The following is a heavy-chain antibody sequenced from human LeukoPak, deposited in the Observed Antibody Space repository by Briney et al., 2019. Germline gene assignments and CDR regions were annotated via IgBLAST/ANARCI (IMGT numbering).Heavy chain of an antibody. Sequence: GGSLRLSCAASGFTFSSYWMNWVRQAPAKGLEWVANIKQDGSAKYYVDSVKGRFTISRDNAKNSLYLQMNSLRAEDTAVYYCARGYCSSTSCDRGYWGQGTLVTVSS. D-gene: IGHD2-2*02. V-gene: IGHV3-7*01. CDR1: GFTFSSYW. CDR2: IKQDGSAK. J-gene: IGHJ4*02. CDR3: ARGYCSSTSCDRGY.